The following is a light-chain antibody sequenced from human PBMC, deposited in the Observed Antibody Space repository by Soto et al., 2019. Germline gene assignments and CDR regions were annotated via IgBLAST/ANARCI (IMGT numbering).Light chain of an antibody. Sequence: QSALTQPASVSGSPGQSITISCTGTSSNIGAYNSVSWYQQYPGRAPKLLIYEVSNRPSGVSARFSASKSGNPASLTISGLQAEDEADYYCNSRGGSRPYYVFGTGTKLTVL. J-gene: IGLJ1*01. V-gene: IGLV2-14*01. CDR3: NSRGGSRPYYV. CDR2: EVS. CDR1: SSNIGAYNS.